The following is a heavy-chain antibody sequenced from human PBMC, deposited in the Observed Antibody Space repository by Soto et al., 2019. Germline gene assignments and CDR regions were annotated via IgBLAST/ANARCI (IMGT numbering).Heavy chain of an antibody. Sequence: ASVKVSCKASGYTFPSYGIRWVRQAPGQGLEWMGWISAYNGNTNYAQKLQGRVTMTTDTSTSTAYMELRSLRSDDTAVYYCARDRDRIAAAGTGYYYYGMDVWGQGTTVTVSS. D-gene: IGHD6-13*01. J-gene: IGHJ6*02. V-gene: IGHV1-18*01. CDR1: GYTFPSYG. CDR2: ISAYNGNT. CDR3: ARDRDRIAAAGTGYYYYGMDV.